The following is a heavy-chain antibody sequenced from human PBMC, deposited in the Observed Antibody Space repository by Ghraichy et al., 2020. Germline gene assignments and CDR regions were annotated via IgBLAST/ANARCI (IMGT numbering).Heavy chain of an antibody. J-gene: IGHJ4*02. Sequence: LTLTCAASGFTFSSYAMSWVRQAPGKGLEWVSAISGSGGSTYYADSVKGRFTISRDNSKNTLYLQMNSLRAEDTAVYYCAKVQTYYYDSSGYSFDYWGQGTLVTVSS. V-gene: IGHV3-23*01. CDR1: GFTFSSYA. D-gene: IGHD3-22*01. CDR3: AKVQTYYYDSSGYSFDY. CDR2: ISGSGGST.